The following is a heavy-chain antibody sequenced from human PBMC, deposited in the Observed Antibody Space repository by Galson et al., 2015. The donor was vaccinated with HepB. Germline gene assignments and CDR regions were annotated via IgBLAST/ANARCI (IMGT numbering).Heavy chain of an antibody. CDR1: GYTFRSYG. Sequence: SVKVSCKASGYTFRSYGITWVRQAPGXGLEWMGWISXYNGNTNYAQKFQGRXTMTTDRSTSTGYMXXXSLTSXDTXVYFCARGXGDYGYXDLWGRGTXVTVSS. D-gene: IGHD4-17*01. V-gene: IGHV1-18*04. CDR2: ISXYNGNT. CDR3: ARGXGDYGYXDL. J-gene: IGHJ2*01.